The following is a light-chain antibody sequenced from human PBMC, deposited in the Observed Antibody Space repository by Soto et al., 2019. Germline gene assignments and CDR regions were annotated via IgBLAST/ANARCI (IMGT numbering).Light chain of an antibody. J-gene: IGLJ3*02. CDR3: QSSDSSLSGWV. Sequence: QAVVTQPPSVSGAPGQRVTISCTGSSSNIGAGYDVHWYQQLPGTAPKLLIYGNSNRPSGVPDRFSGSKSGTSASLAITGLQAKDEADYHCQSSDSSLSGWVFGGGTKLTVL. CDR1: SSNIGAGYD. CDR2: GNS. V-gene: IGLV1-40*01.